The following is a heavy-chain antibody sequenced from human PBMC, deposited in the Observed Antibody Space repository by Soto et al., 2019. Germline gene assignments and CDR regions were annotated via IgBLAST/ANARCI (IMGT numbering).Heavy chain of an antibody. Sequence: GASVKVSCKASGYTFTSYGISWVRQAPGQGLEWMGGISAYNGNTNYAQKLQGRVTMTTDTSTSTAYMELRSLRFDDTAVYYCARASSSWSYNWFDPWGQGTLVTVSS. CDR3: ARASSSWSYNWFDP. CDR1: GYTFTSYG. J-gene: IGHJ5*02. V-gene: IGHV1-18*01. CDR2: ISAYNGNT. D-gene: IGHD6-13*01.